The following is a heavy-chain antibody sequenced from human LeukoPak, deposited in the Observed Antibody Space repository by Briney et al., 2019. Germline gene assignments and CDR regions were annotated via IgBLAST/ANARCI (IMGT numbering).Heavy chain of an antibody. D-gene: IGHD3-9*01. V-gene: IGHV3-48*03. J-gene: IGHJ4*02. CDR2: ISSSGRTT. CDR3: AREENRYYDILTGYLSY. CDR1: GFTFSSYE. Sequence: GGSLRLSCAASGFTFSSYEMNWVRQAPGKGLEWVSYISSSGRTTYYADSVKGRFTISRDNAKNSLYLQMNSLRAEDTAVYYCAREENRYYDILTGYLSYWGQGTLVTVSS.